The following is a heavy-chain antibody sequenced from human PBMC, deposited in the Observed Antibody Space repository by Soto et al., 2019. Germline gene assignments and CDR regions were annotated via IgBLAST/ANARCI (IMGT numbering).Heavy chain of an antibody. V-gene: IGHV4-31*03. D-gene: IGHD2-2*01. Sequence: QVQLQESGPGLVKPSQTLSLTCTVSGGSISSGGYYWSWIRQHPGKGLEWIGYIYHSGTTYYNPSLKSRVTISVDTSKNQFSLKLTSVTAADTAVYYCARVIGNQLMGWFDPWGQGTPVTVSS. J-gene: IGHJ5*02. CDR2: IYHSGTT. CDR3: ARVIGNQLMGWFDP. CDR1: GGSISSGGYY.